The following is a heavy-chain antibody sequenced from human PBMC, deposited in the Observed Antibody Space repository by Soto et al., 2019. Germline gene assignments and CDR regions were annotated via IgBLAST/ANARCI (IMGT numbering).Heavy chain of an antibody. Sequence: QVQLVQSGAEVKKPGSSVKVSCKASGGTFSSYAISWVRQAPGQGLEWMGGIIPSFGTANYAPKFQGRVTITSDESTSTAYMALSSLRSEDTAVYYCARESRYCSGGSCYFLPGIDYWGQGTLVPVSS. D-gene: IGHD2-15*01. CDR2: IIPSFGTA. J-gene: IGHJ4*02. CDR3: ARESRYCSGGSCYFLPGIDY. CDR1: GGTFSSYA. V-gene: IGHV1-69*05.